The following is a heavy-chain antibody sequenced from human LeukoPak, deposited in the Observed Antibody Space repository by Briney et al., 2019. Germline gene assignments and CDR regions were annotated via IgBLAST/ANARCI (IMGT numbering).Heavy chain of an antibody. Sequence: ASVKVSCKASGYTFTSYYMHWVRQAPGQGLEWMGIINPSGGSTSYAQKFQGRVTMTRDTSTSTVYMELSSLRSEDTAVYYCARGHFYDSSDYHDTFDVWGQGTMVTVSS. D-gene: IGHD3-22*01. CDR3: ARGHFYDSSDYHDTFDV. J-gene: IGHJ3*01. V-gene: IGHV1-46*01. CDR1: GYTFTSYY. CDR2: INPSGGST.